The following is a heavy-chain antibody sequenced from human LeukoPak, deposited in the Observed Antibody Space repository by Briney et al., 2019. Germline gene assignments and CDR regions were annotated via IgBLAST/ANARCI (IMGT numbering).Heavy chain of an antibody. CDR1: GGSFSGYY. J-gene: IGHJ4*02. V-gene: IGHV4-34*01. D-gene: IGHD3-10*01. Sequence: SETLSLTCAVYGGSFSGYYWSWIRQPPGKGLEWIGEINHSGSTNYNPSLKSRVTISVDTSKNQFSLKLSSVTAADTAVYYCARGRGSGSYYSYYFDYWGQGTLVTVSS. CDR2: INHSGST. CDR3: ARGRGSGSYYSYYFDY.